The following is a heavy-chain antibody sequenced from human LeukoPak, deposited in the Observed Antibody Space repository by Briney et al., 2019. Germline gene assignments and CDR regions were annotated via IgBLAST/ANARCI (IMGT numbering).Heavy chain of an antibody. CDR2: IGTASDT. V-gene: IGHV3-13*01. Sequence: GGSLRLSCAASEFTFSSFDMHWVRQPTGQGLEWVSTIGTASDTYYPGSVEGRFTLSRDNAKNSLYLQMNSLTAGDTAVYYCARGPPRGKYYYMDVWGKGTTVTVSS. D-gene: IGHD1-1*01. J-gene: IGHJ6*03. CDR1: EFTFSSFD. CDR3: ARGPPRGKYYYMDV.